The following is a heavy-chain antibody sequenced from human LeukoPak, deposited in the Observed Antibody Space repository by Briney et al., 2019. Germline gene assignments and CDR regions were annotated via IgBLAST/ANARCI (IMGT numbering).Heavy chain of an antibody. D-gene: IGHD3-22*01. CDR1: GGSISSYY. CDR3: ARPFANDSSGYYYLGY. Sequence: ETLSLTCTVSGGSISSYYWSWIRQPPGKGLEWIGYIYYSGSTNYNPSLKSRVTISVDTSKNQFSLKLSSVTAADTAVYYCARPFANDSSGYYYLGYWGQGTLVTVSS. CDR2: IYYSGST. V-gene: IGHV4-59*08. J-gene: IGHJ4*02.